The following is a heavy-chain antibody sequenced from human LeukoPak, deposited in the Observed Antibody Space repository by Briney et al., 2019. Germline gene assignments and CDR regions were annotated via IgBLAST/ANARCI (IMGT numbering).Heavy chain of an antibody. D-gene: IGHD1-26*01. CDR1: GFTFSDYY. Sequence: PGGSLRLSCAASGFTFSDYYMSWIRQAPGTGLERVSYISNSGNTIYYADSVKGRFTISRDNAKNSLYLQMNSLRAEDTAVYYCARVRGSYSSDYWGQGTLVTVSS. CDR3: ARVRGSYSSDY. V-gene: IGHV3-11*01. CDR2: ISNSGNTI. J-gene: IGHJ4*02.